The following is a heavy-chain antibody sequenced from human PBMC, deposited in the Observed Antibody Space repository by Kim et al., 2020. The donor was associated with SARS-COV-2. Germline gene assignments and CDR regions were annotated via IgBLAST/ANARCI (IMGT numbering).Heavy chain of an antibody. CDR1: GFNINTNY. CDR3: AREKRGQVYVPGTYAAFDL. CDR2: ILPDGKA. D-gene: IGHD2-2*01. V-gene: IGHV3-53*01. J-gene: IGHJ3*01. Sequence: VVSLRLSCVASGFNINTNYMLWVRQAPGMRPEWVSVILPDGKAFYGDSVRGRFTISRDLSKNSLFLQMTALRPDDTARYFCAREKRGQVYVPGTYAAFDLWGHGAMVTVSS.